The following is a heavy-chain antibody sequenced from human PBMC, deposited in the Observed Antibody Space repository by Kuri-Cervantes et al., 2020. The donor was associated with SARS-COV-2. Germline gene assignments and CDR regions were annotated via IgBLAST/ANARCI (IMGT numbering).Heavy chain of an antibody. Sequence: GSLRLSCTVSGGSISSYYWSWIRQPPGKGLEWIGYIYYSGSTNYNPSLKSRVTISVDTSKNQFSLKLSSVTAADTAVYYCARRIAAAGQGVAWFDPWGQGTLVTVSS. J-gene: IGHJ5*02. CDR1: GGSISSYY. V-gene: IGHV4-59*12. D-gene: IGHD6-13*01. CDR3: ARRIAAAGQGVAWFDP. CDR2: IYYSGST.